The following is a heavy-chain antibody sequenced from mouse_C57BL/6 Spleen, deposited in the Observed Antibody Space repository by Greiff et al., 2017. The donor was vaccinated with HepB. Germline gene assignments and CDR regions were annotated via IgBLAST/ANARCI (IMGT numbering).Heavy chain of an antibody. CDR1: GFTFTDYY. Sequence: EVKLVESGGGLVQPGGSLSLSCAASGFTFTDYYMSWVRQPPGKALEWLGFIRNKANGYTTEYSASVKGRFTISRDNSQSILYLQMNALRAEDSATYYCARTTVVATRYFDVWGTGTTVTVSS. CDR2: IRNKANGYTT. CDR3: ARTTVVATRYFDV. V-gene: IGHV7-3*01. J-gene: IGHJ1*03. D-gene: IGHD1-1*01.